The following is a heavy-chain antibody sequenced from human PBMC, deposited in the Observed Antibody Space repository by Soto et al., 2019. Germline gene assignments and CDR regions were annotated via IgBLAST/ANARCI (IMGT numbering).Heavy chain of an antibody. V-gene: IGHV4-34*01. D-gene: IGHD4-17*01. CDR3: ARVTYGDYLDY. CDR1: GGSFSGYY. CDR2: INHSGST. Sequence: QVQLQQWGAGLLKPSETLSLTCAVYGGSFSGYYWSWIRQPPGKGLEWIGEINHSGSTNYNPSLKSXXTXSXXTSKNQFSLKLSSVTAADTAVYYCARVTYGDYLDYWGQGTLVTVSS. J-gene: IGHJ4*02.